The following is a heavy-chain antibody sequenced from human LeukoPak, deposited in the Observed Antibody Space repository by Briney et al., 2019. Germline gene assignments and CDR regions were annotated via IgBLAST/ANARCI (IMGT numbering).Heavy chain of an antibody. J-gene: IGHJ5*02. CDR3: ARGEAAAGTCWFDP. V-gene: IGHV3-48*03. CDR1: GFTFSSYE. Sequence: QAGGSLRLSCAASGFTFSSYEMNWVRQAPGKGLEWVSYISSSGSTIYYADSVKGRFTISRDNAKNSLYLQMNSLRAEDTAVYYCARGEAAAGTCWFDPWGQGTLVTVSS. CDR2: ISSSGSTI. D-gene: IGHD6-13*01.